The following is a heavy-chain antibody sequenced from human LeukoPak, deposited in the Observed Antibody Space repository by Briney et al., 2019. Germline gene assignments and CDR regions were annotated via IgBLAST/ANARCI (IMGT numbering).Heavy chain of an antibody. CDR3: AELGITMIGGV. J-gene: IGHJ6*04. V-gene: IGHV3-30*04. Sequence: GGSLRLSCAASGFTFSSYAMHWVRQAPGKGLEWVTIISYDGSNKYYADSVKGRFTISRDNSKNTLYLQMNSLRTEDTAVYYCAELGITMIGGVWGKGTTVTISS. CDR2: ISYDGSNK. CDR1: GFTFSSYA. D-gene: IGHD3-10*02.